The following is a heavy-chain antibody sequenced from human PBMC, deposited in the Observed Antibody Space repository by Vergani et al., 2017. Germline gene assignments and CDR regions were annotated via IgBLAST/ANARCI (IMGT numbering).Heavy chain of an antibody. J-gene: IGHJ6*03. D-gene: IGHD2-15*01. Sequence: QVQLQQWGAGLLKPSETLSLTCAVYGGSFSGYYWSWIRQPPGKGLEWIGEINHSGSTNYNPSLTSRVTISVDTSKNQFSLRLSSVTAADTAVYYCARRSPRGYCSGGSCSRCYYFMDGWSEGTTVTVSS. CDR3: ARRSPRGYCSGGSCSRCYYFMDG. CDR1: GGSFSGYY. V-gene: IGHV4-34*01. CDR2: INHSGST.